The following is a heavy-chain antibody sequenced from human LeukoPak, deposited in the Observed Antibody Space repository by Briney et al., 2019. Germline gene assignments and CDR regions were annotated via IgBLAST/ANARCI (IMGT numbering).Heavy chain of an antibody. CDR2: IKQDGSEK. CDR3: ARGVPSGVDYFDY. V-gene: IGHV3-7*01. D-gene: IGHD6-19*01. J-gene: IGHJ4*02. Sequence: PGGSLRLSCAASGFIFSSYWMSWVRQAPGKGLEWVANIKQDGSEKYYVDSVKGRFTISRDNAKNSLFLQMSSLRAEDTAVYFCARGVPSGVDYFDYWGQGTLVTVSS. CDR1: GFIFSSYW.